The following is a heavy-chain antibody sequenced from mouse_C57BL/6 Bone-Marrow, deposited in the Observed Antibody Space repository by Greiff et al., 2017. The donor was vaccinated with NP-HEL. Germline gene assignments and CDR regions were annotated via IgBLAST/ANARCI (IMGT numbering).Heavy chain of an antibody. Sequence: QVQLKESGSELRRPGSSVKLSCKAFDSDVFPLAYMSWVWQKPGHGFEWIGGILPSSGRTIYGEKFEDKATLDADTLYNTAYLELNSLTSEDASIYYCARPDYGSSLFAYWGQGTLVTVSA. J-gene: IGHJ3*01. D-gene: IGHD1-1*01. CDR1: DSDVFPLAY. CDR3: ARPDYGSSLFAY. V-gene: IGHV15-2*01. CDR2: ILPSSGRT.